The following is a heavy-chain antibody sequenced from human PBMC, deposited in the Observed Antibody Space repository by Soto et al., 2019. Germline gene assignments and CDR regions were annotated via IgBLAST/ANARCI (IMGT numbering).Heavy chain of an antibody. Sequence: EVQLVETGGGLIQPGGSLRLSCAASGFTVSSNYMSWVRQAPGKGLEWGSVIYSGGSAYYAAYVKGRFTISRDNTKNTLYLQMNSLRAEATDVYYCARDYSSSRYYGMDVWGQGTTVTVSS. CDR2: IYSGGSA. CDR1: GFTVSSNY. CDR3: ARDYSSSRYYGMDV. V-gene: IGHV3-53*02. D-gene: IGHD3-22*01. J-gene: IGHJ6*02.